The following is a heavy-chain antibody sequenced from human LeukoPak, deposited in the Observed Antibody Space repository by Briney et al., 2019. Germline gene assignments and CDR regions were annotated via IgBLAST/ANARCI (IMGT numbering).Heavy chain of an antibody. CDR1: GGSISSYY. D-gene: IGHD3-22*01. V-gene: IGHV4-4*07. CDR3: AKAGGIYYDSSGLNDY. CDR2: ICSSGST. J-gene: IGHJ4*02. Sequence: SETLSLTCTVSGGSISSYYWSWIRQPAGKGLEWIGRICSSGSTDYNPSLKSRVTMSVDTSKNKFSLKLSSVTAADTAVYYCAKAGGIYYDSSGLNDYWGQGTLVTVSS.